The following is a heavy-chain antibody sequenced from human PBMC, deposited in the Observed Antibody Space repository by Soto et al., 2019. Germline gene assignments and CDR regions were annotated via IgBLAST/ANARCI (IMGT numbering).Heavy chain of an antibody. V-gene: IGHV1-69*06. Sequence: SVKVSCKASGGTFSSYAISWVRQAPGQGLEWMGGIIPIFGTANYAQKFRGRVTITADKSTSTAYMELSSLRSEDTAVYYCARNYYDSSGRLYYFDYWGQGTLVTVSS. D-gene: IGHD3-22*01. CDR1: GGTFSSYA. CDR3: ARNYYDSSGRLYYFDY. J-gene: IGHJ4*02. CDR2: IIPIFGTA.